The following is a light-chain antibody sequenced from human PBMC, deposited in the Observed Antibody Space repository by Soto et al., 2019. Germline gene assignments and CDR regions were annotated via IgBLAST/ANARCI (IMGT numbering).Light chain of an antibody. V-gene: IGKV1-5*01. CDR3: QHYETFSWT. CDR2: AAS. CDR1: QDIDVS. J-gene: IGKJ1*01. Sequence: DIHITQFPSTLSSSFVDRVTITCRASQDIDVSLAWFQQRPGEAPKLLIFAASGLQSGVPSTFSGSGSGTEFTLTISSVQPDDFATYFCQHYETFSWTFGQGNKVDIK.